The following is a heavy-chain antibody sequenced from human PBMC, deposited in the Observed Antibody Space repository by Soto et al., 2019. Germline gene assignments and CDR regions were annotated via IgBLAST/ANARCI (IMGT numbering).Heavy chain of an antibody. Sequence: QVQLVESGGGVVQPGRSLRLSCAASGFTFSSYAMHWVRQAPGKGLEWVAVISYDGSNKYYADSVKGRFTISRDNSKNTLYLQMNSLRAEDTAVYYCARDQGTNGVYFDYWGQGTLVTVSS. J-gene: IGHJ4*02. D-gene: IGHD2-8*01. V-gene: IGHV3-30-3*01. CDR1: GFTFSSYA. CDR2: ISYDGSNK. CDR3: ARDQGTNGVYFDY.